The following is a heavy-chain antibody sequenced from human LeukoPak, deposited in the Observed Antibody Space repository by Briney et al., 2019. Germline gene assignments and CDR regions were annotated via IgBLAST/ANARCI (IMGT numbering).Heavy chain of an antibody. CDR2: IKQDGSEK. Sequence: GGSLRLSCAASGFTFSSYWMSWVRQAPGKGLEWVANIKQDGSEKYYVDSVKGRFTISRDNAKNSLYLQMNSLRAEDTALYYCARAGGITMIVVDLYMDVWGKGTTVTVSS. CDR1: GFTFSSYW. V-gene: IGHV3-7*03. D-gene: IGHD3-22*01. J-gene: IGHJ6*03. CDR3: ARAGGITMIVVDLYMDV.